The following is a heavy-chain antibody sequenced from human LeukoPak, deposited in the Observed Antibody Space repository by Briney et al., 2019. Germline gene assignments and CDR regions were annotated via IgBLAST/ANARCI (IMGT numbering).Heavy chain of an antibody. V-gene: IGHV3-23*01. CDR3: ANQHGTSGYYGTLWFDP. CDR1: GFTFSNYA. Sequence: GGSLRLSCAASGFTFSNYAMSWVRQAPGKGLEWVSAISGSGGGTYYADTVRGRFTISRDNSKNTLCLQMNSLRAEDTALYYCANQHGTSGYYGTLWFDPWGQGTLVTVSS. J-gene: IGHJ5*02. CDR2: ISGSGGGT. D-gene: IGHD3-22*01.